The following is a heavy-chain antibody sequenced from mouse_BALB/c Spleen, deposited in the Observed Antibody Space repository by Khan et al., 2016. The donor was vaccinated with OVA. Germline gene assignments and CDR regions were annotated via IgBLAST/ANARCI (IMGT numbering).Heavy chain of an antibody. J-gene: IGHJ4*01. D-gene: IGHD4-1*01. CDR3: ASELGRYYAMDY. Sequence: VQLQQSGPGLVKPSQSLSLTCPVTGYSITSDYAWNWIRQFPGNKLEWMGYISYSGSTTYNPSLKSRISITRDTSKNQFFLQLNSVTTEDTATYYCASELGRYYAMDYWGQGTSVTVSS. CDR1: GYSITSDYA. V-gene: IGHV3-2*02. CDR2: ISYSGST.